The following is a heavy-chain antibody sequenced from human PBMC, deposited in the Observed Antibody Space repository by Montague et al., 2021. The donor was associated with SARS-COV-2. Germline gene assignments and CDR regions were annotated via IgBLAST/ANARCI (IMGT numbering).Heavy chain of an antibody. Sequence: SETLSLTCAVYGGSFSGWYWSWVRQPPGKGLEWIGEINRRGNTIYNPPLKSRVIISEDTSKSQFSLKLSSVTAADTAVYYCARGGGNILTNYYYYYLDVWGTGTTVTVSS. J-gene: IGHJ6*03. CDR1: GGSFSGWY. D-gene: IGHD4-23*01. CDR3: ARGGGNILTNYYYYYLDV. V-gene: IGHV4-34*01. CDR2: INRRGNT.